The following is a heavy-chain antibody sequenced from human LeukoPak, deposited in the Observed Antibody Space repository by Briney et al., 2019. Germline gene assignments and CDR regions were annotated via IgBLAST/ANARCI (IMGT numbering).Heavy chain of an antibody. CDR3: ARTTEGGYTYDYFYYYYMDV. V-gene: IGHV4-59*01. CDR2: IFYSGDT. J-gene: IGHJ6*03. D-gene: IGHD5-18*01. Sequence: PSETLSLTCTVSGGSISSYYWSWIRQPPGKGLEYIGYIFYSGDTNYNPSLKGRVTISLDRSKNQFSLKLNSVTAADTAVYYCARTTEGGYTYDYFYYYYMDVWGKGTTVTISS. CDR1: GGSISSYY.